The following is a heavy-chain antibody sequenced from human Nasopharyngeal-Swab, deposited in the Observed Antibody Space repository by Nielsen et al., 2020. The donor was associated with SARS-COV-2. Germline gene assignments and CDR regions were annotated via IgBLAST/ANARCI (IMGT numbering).Heavy chain of an antibody. CDR1: GFTFSVYT. Sequence: GESLKISCAASGFTFSVYTLNWVRQAPGKGLEWVSSISSIGSFIYYADSAKGRFTISRDNAKNSLYLQMNSLRAEDTAVYYCAKDPGTAYFDYWGQGTLVTVSS. D-gene: IGHD6-13*01. CDR3: AKDPGTAYFDY. J-gene: IGHJ4*02. CDR2: ISSIGSFI. V-gene: IGHV3-21*01.